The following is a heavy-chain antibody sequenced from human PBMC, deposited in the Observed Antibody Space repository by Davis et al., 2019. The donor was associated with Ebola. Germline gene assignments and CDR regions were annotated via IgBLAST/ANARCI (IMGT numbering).Heavy chain of an antibody. Sequence: HTGGSLRLSCAASGFTASGFTFGSYYMHWVRQGPGKGPEWVARVNGDGTSTTYADSVKGRFTVSRGNAENTVYLQMTNLRADDTGIYYCARDGQLWDFDYWGQGTLVTVSS. D-gene: IGHD1-1*01. CDR1: GFTFGSYY. CDR3: ARDGQLWDFDY. V-gene: IGHV3-74*01. J-gene: IGHJ4*02. CDR2: VNGDGTST.